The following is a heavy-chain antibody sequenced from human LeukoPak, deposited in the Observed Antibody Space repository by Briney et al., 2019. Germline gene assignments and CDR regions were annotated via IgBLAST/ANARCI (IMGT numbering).Heavy chain of an antibody. CDR1: GGSISITYY. CDR2: IYYSGPT. V-gene: IGHV4-39*07. D-gene: IGHD2-15*01. Sequence: SDTLSLTCTLSGGSISITYYWASIRQPPGKGLEWIGSIYYSGPTYYNPSLTSRLTISVVTSKNQFSPKLSSVTAADTAIHYCARRYCSGGSCYSERGAFDIWGQGTMVTVSS. CDR3: ARRYCSGGSCYSERGAFDI. J-gene: IGHJ3*02.